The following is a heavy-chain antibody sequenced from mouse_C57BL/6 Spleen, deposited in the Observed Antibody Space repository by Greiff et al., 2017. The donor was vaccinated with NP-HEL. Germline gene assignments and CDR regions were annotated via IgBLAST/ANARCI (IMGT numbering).Heavy chain of an antibody. CDR2: ISSGSSTI. D-gene: IGHD5-5*01. Sequence: EVKLMESGGGLVKPGGSLKLSCAASGFTFSDSGMHWVRQAPEKGLEWVAYISSGSSTIYYADTGKGRFTISRYNAKNTLFLQMTSLRSEDTAMYYCARGGSYLRLDYWGQGTTLTVSS. CDR1: GFTFSDSG. CDR3: ARGGSYLRLDY. V-gene: IGHV5-17*01. J-gene: IGHJ2*01.